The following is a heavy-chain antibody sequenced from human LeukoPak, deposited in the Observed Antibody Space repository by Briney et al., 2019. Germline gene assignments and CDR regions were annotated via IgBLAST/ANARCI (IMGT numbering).Heavy chain of an antibody. Sequence: PGGSLRLSCAASGFTFSSYAMHWVRQAPGKGLEWVAVISYDGSNKYYADSVKGRFTISRDNSKNRLYLQMNSLRAEYTAVDYCVCAQIDYWGQGTLVTVSS. CDR2: ISYDGSNK. CDR1: GFTFSSYA. J-gene: IGHJ4*02. CDR3: VCAQIDY. V-gene: IGHV3-30*04.